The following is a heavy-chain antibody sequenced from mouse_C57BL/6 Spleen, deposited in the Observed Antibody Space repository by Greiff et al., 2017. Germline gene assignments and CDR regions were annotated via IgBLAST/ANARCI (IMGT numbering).Heavy chain of an antibody. CDR1: GYAFTNYL. CDR2: INPGSGGT. V-gene: IGHV1-54*01. CDR3: ARWGYYDYRYYFDY. Sequence: VQLQQSGAELVRPGTSVKVSCKASGYAFTNYLIEWVKQRPGQGLEWIGVINPGSGGTNYNEKFKGKATLTADKSSSTAYMQLSSLTSEDSAVYFGARWGYYDYRYYFDYWGQGTTLTVSS. J-gene: IGHJ2*01. D-gene: IGHD2-4*01.